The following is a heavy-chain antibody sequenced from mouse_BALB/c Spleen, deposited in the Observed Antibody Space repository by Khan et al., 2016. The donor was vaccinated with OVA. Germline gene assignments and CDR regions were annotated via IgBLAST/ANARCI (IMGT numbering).Heavy chain of an antibody. CDR2: INPSNGYT. V-gene: IGHV1-4*01. Sequence: VQLVESGAELARPGASVKMSCKASGYTFTSYTIHWIKKRHGQGLEWIGYINPSNGYTNYNQKFKDKATLTTDKSSTTAYLQLSSLTSDDSAVXDCVRDGAYHRNDGWFAYWGQGTLVTVSA. J-gene: IGHJ3*01. D-gene: IGHD2-14*01. CDR3: VRDGAYHRNDGWFAY. CDR1: GYTFTSYT.